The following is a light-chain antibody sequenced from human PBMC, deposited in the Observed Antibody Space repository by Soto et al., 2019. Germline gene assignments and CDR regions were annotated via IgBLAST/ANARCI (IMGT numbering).Light chain of an antibody. CDR2: DAS. CDR1: QSISSW. CDR3: QQYTSFSQT. J-gene: IGKJ1*01. Sequence: ITITQSHSTLSASVGDRVTITCRASQSISSWLAWYQQKPGKAPELLIYDASTLESGVPSRFSGSGSGTEFSLTISSLQPDDFATYYCQQYTSFSQTFGQGSKVAIK. V-gene: IGKV1-5*01.